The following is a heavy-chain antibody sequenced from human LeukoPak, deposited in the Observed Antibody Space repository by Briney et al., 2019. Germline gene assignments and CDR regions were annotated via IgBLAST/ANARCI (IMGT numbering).Heavy chain of an antibody. J-gene: IGHJ5*02. Sequence: SETLSLTCTVSGGSISSYYWSWIRQPPGKGLEWIGYIYYSGSTNYNPSLKSRVTISVDTSKNQFSLKLRSVTAADTAVYYCAKVSWNNWFDPWGQGTLVTVSS. CDR2: IYYSGST. V-gene: IGHV4-59*08. CDR3: AKVSWNNWFDP. CDR1: GGSISSYY. D-gene: IGHD1-1*01.